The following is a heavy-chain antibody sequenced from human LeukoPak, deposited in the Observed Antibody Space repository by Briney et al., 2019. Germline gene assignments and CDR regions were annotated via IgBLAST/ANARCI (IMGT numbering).Heavy chain of an antibody. J-gene: IGHJ6*03. V-gene: IGHV6-1*01. Sequence: SQTLSLTCAISGDSVSTNSAAWNWIRQSPSRGLEWLGRTYYRSKWYNDYAVSVKSRITINPDTSKNQFSLQLNSVTPEDTAVYYCARDLRLVVAGYYYYYMDVWGKGTTVTVSS. CDR1: GDSVSTNSAA. CDR2: TYYRSKWYN. CDR3: ARDLRLVVAGYYYYYMDV. D-gene: IGHD6-19*01.